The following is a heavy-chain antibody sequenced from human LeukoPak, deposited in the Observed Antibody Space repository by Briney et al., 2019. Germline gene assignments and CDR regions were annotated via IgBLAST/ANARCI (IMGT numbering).Heavy chain of an antibody. CDR2: IYTSGST. D-gene: IGHD5-18*01. J-gene: IGHJ4*02. V-gene: IGHV4-4*07. CDR1: GGSISSYY. Sequence: SETLSLTCTVTGGSISSYYWSWIRQPAVKELEWIGRIYTSGSTNYNPSLKSRVTMSVDTSKNQFSLKLSSVTAADTAVYYCASGRNSHFDYWGQGTLVTVSS. CDR3: ASGRNSHFDY.